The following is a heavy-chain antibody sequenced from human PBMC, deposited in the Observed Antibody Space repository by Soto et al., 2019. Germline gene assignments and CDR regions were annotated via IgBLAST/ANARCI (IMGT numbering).Heavy chain of an antibody. Sequence: QVQLQESGPGLVKPSQTLSLSCAVSGDSINNDDHFWTWIRQKPGHGLEWIGYIFYSGATYYNPSLKARVTISIDKSRKYFSLDLSSVTAADTAVSYCMTTNGAYSYASAYLGQGTLVTVSS. CDR2: IFYSGAT. J-gene: IGHJ4*02. D-gene: IGHD3-10*01. CDR3: MTTNGAYSYASAY. CDR1: GDSINNDDHF. V-gene: IGHV4-31*11.